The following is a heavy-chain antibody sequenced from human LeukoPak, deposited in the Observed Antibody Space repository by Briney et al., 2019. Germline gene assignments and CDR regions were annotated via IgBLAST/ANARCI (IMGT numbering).Heavy chain of an antibody. CDR3: VTDPVGYCSSDGCYSVDY. D-gene: IGHD2-15*01. Sequence: ASVKVSCKVSGYTLTELSMHWVRQPPGKGLEWMGGFAPEDGETIYAQKFQGRVTMTEDTSTDTAYMELSSPRSEDTAMYYCVTDPVGYCSSDGCYSVDYWGQGTLVTVSS. J-gene: IGHJ4*02. CDR1: GYTLTELS. V-gene: IGHV1-24*01. CDR2: FAPEDGET.